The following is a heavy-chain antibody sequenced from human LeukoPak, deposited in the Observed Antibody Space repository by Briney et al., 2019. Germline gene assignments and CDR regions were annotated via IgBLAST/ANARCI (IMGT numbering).Heavy chain of an antibody. D-gene: IGHD1-7*01. J-gene: IGHJ6*02. Sequence: GGSLSLSCAASGFTFDDYAMHWVRQAPGKGLEWVSGISWNSGSTGYADSVKGRFTISRDNAKNSLYLQMNSLRAEDTALYYCAKDLELRKNYYYYGMDVWGQGTTVTVSS. CDR2: ISWNSGST. CDR1: GFTFDDYA. CDR3: AKDLELRKNYYYYGMDV. V-gene: IGHV3-9*01.